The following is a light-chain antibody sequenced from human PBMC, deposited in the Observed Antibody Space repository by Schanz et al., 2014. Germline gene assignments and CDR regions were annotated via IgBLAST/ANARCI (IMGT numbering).Light chain of an antibody. CDR1: QDISNY. J-gene: IGKJ4*01. CDR3: QQSYSTPPF. Sequence: DIQMTQSPSSLSASVGDRVTITCQASQDISNYLNWYQQKPGKAPKFLIYAASNLQSGVPSRFSGSGSGTDFTLTISSLHPEDFATYYCQQSYSTPPFFGGGTKVEI. V-gene: IGKV1-39*01. CDR2: AAS.